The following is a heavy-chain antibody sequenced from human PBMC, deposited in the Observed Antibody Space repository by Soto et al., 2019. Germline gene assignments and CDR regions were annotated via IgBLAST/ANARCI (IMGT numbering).Heavy chain of an antibody. CDR2: ISYDGSNK. Sequence: PWGSLRLSCAASGFTFSSYGMHWVRQAPGKGLEWVAVISYDGSNKYYADSVKGRFTISRDNSKNTLYLQMNSLRAEDTAVYYCAKDSGSRTENWFDPWGQGAMVTVSS. D-gene: IGHD2-2*01. CDR1: GFTFSSYG. V-gene: IGHV3-30*18. CDR3: AKDSGSRTENWFDP. J-gene: IGHJ5*02.